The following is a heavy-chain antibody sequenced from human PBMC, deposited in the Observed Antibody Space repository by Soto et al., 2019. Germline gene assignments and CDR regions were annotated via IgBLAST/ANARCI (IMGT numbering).Heavy chain of an antibody. CDR1: GYTFTGYY. V-gene: IGHV1-2*02. J-gene: IGHJ4*02. CDR3: AREPACSGGSCYSVHFDY. D-gene: IGHD2-15*01. Sequence: ASVEVSCKXSGYTFTGYYMHWVRQAPGQGLEWMGWINPNSGGTNYAQKFQGRVTMTRDTSISTAYMELSRLRSDDTAVYYCAREPACSGGSCYSVHFDYWGQGTLVTVSS. CDR2: INPNSGGT.